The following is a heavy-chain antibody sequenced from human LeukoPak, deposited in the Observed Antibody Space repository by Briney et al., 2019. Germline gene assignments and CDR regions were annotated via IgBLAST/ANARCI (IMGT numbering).Heavy chain of an antibody. D-gene: IGHD3-3*01. Sequence: PSETLSLTCTVSGGSISSSSYYWGWIRQPPGKGLEWIGSIYYSGSTYYNPSLKSRVTISVDTSKNQFSLKLSSVTAADTAVYYCARVLLRHYDFWSGYYYFDYWGQGTLVTVSS. CDR2: IYYSGST. CDR3: ARVLLRHYDFWSGYYYFDY. J-gene: IGHJ4*02. CDR1: GGSISSSSYY. V-gene: IGHV4-39*07.